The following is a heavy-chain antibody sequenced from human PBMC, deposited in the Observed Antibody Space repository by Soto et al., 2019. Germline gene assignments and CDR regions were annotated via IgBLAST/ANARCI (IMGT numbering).Heavy chain of an antibody. J-gene: IGHJ2*01. Sequence: QVQLVESGGGVVQPGRSLRLSCAASGCTFSNFGMHWVRQAPGKGLEWVAVIWYDGSNEYYPDSVKGRFTISRDNSKNTLYLQMNSLRAEDTAVYYCARLNTGWYFDLWGRGTLVTVSS. V-gene: IGHV3-33*01. CDR3: ARLNTGWYFDL. D-gene: IGHD4-17*01. CDR2: IWYDGSNE. CDR1: GCTFSNFG.